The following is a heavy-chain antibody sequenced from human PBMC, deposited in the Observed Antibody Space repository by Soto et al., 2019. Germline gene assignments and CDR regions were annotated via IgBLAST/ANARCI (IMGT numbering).Heavy chain of an antibody. J-gene: IGHJ6*03. CDR3: ARDYSGYDLMGYYYYYMDV. CDR1: GYTFTSYG. CDR2: ISAYNGNT. V-gene: IGHV1-18*01. D-gene: IGHD5-12*01. Sequence: QVQLVQSGAEVKKPGASVKVSCKASGYTFTSYGISWVRQAPGQGLEWMGWISAYNGNTNYAQKLQGRVTMTTDTSTSTAYMELRSLRSDDTAVYYCARDYSGYDLMGYYYYYMDVWGKGTTVTDSS.